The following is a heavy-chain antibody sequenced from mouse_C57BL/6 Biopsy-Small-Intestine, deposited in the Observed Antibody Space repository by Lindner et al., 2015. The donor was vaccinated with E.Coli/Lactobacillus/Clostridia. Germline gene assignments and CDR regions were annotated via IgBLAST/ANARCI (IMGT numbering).Heavy chain of an antibody. D-gene: IGHD1-1*02. J-gene: IGHJ2*01. CDR1: GYTFTGYW. Sequence: VQLQESGAELMKPGASVKLSCKATGYTFTGYWIEWVKQRPGHGLEWIGDIFPGGVYTNYNEKFKDKATLTADSSSSTAYLQFSSLTSEDSAIYYCARAHYGGSFDSWGQGTTLTVSS. CDR2: IFPGGVYT. CDR3: ARAHYGGSFDS. V-gene: IGHV1-9*01.